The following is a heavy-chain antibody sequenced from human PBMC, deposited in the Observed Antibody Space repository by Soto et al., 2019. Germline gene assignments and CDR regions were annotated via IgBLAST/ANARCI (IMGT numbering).Heavy chain of an antibody. CDR2: IYYSGST. D-gene: IGHD6-13*01. CDR1: GGSISSGVYY. CDR3: ARAVAAGYYFDY. Sequence: LALTCTVSGGSISSGVYYWSWIRQHPGKGLEWIGYIYYSGSTYYNPSLKSRVTISVDTSKNQFSLKLSSVTAADTAVYYCARAVAAGYYFDYWGQGTLVTVSS. V-gene: IGHV4-31*03. J-gene: IGHJ4*02.